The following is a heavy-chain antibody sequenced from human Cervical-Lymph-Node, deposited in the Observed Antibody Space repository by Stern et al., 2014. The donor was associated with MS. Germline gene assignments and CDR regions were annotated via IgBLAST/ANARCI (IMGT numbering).Heavy chain of an antibody. V-gene: IGHV1-18*01. D-gene: IGHD1-14*01. Sequence: VQLVQSGAELKKPGASVKVSCKASGFALTSAGISWVRQAPGQGLTWMGWIRAYNVHTNYAQRFQDRVNMTTDTSTSTAYMELRSLRSDDTSVYYCARHSIKGYNCFDTWGQGTLVTVSS. CDR2: IRAYNVHT. J-gene: IGHJ5*02. CDR3: ARHSIKGYNCFDT. CDR1: GFALTSAG.